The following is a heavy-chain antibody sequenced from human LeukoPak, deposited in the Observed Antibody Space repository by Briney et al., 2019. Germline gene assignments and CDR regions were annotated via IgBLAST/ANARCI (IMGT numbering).Heavy chain of an antibody. J-gene: IGHJ4*02. D-gene: IGHD3-10*01. V-gene: IGHV4-34*01. Sequence: SETLSLTCAVYGGSFSGYYWSWIRQPPGKGLEWIGEINHSGSPNYNPSLKSRVTISVDTSKNQFSLKLSSVTAADTAVYFCARELWGVADYWGQGTLVTVSS. CDR2: INHSGSP. CDR1: GGSFSGYY. CDR3: ARELWGVADY.